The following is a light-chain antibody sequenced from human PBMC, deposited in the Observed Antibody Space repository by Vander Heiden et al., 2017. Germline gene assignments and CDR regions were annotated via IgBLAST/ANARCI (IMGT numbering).Light chain of an antibody. CDR1: SSNIGADDD. CDR3: QSFDSGLGVI. J-gene: IGLJ2*01. V-gene: IGLV1-40*01. CDR2: GNT. Sequence: QSLLTQPPSVSGAPGQTVIISSTGSSSNIGADDDVHWYQHLPATAPKLLIYGNTLRASGVPDRFSGSKSATSASLAITGLQAEDEADYYCQSFDSGLGVIFGGGTRLTV.